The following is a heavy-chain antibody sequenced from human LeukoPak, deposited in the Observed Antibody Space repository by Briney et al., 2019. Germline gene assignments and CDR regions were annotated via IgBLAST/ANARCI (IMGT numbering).Heavy chain of an antibody. CDR3: ARVSAAYLWGSYRTFDY. V-gene: IGHV3-7*01. CDR1: GFTFSNFW. CDR2: IKEDGSEK. Sequence: PGGSLRLSCAASGFTFSNFWMSWVRQAPGKGLEWVASIKEDGSEKYYVDSVKGRFTISRDNAENSLYLQMNSLRAEDTTVYYCARVSAAYLWGSYRTFDYWGQGTLVTVSS. D-gene: IGHD3-16*02. J-gene: IGHJ4*02.